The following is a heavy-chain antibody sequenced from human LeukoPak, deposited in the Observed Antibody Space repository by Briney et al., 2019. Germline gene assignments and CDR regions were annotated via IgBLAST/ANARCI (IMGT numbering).Heavy chain of an antibody. V-gene: IGHV3-49*03. CDR1: GLWKDDSA. CDR3: TRIRDAYPLDY. J-gene: IGHJ4*02. CDR2: IKRKTYGETT. Sequence: SLMLSCTTSGLWKDDSAVSGLSDAPEEAPAGLGFIKRKTYGETTVYAAAVKGRFTISRDDSETIAYLQMNSLKTEDTAVYFCTRIRDAYPLDYWGQGTLVTVSS. D-gene: IGHD5-24*01.